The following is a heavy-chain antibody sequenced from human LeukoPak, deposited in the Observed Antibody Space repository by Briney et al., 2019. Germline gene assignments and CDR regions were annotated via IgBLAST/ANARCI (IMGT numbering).Heavy chain of an antibody. CDR2: ISSSSTTI. J-gene: IGHJ4*02. Sequence: GGSLRLSCAASGFTFSNYWMHWVRQAPGKGLEWVSYISSSSTTIYYADSVKGRFTISRDNSKNTLYLQMNSLRAEDTAVYYCARRAGGYSHPYDYWGQGTLVTVSS. D-gene: IGHD4-23*01. CDR3: ARRAGGYSHPYDY. CDR1: GFTFSNYW. V-gene: IGHV3-48*01.